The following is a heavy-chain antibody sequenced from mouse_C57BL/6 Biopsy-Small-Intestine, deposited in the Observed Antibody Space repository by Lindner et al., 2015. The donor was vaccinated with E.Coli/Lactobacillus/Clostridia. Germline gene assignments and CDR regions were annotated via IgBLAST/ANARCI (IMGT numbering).Heavy chain of an antibody. CDR1: GYTFSDYY. CDR2: INPNSGDT. CDR3: ARVGRTGTTESRRFDY. J-gene: IGHJ4*01. D-gene: IGHD4-1*01. V-gene: IGHV1-84*02. Sequence: SVKVSCKASGYTFSDYYLHWVRQAPGQGLEWMGWINPNSGDTKYAQKFHDRVTMTRDTSITTAYLELSSLTSDDTTVYYCARVGRTGTTESRRFDYWGQGALVTVSS.